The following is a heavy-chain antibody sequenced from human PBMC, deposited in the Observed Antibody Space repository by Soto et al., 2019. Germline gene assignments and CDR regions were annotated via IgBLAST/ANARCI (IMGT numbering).Heavy chain of an antibody. CDR2: IYSGGDT. Sequence: EVQLVESGGGLIQPGGSLRLSCAASGFTVSSNHMSWVRQAPGKGLEWVSVIYSGGDTHYADSVKGRFTISRDNSKNTLYLQMNSLRAEDTAVYYCARDRLGYWYFDLGGRGPLVTVSS. CDR3: ARDRLGYWYFDL. V-gene: IGHV3-53*01. D-gene: IGHD6-19*01. J-gene: IGHJ2*01. CDR1: GFTVSSNH.